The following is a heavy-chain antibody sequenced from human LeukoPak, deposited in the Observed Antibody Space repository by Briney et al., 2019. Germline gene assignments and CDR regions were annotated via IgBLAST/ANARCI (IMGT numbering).Heavy chain of an antibody. V-gene: IGHV3-30*18. J-gene: IGHJ5*02. CDR2: ISYDGSNK. CDR3: AKDSGGYDLNWFDP. CDR1: GFTFSSYG. Sequence: PGGSLRLSCAASGFTFSSYGMHWVRQAPGKGLEWVAVISYDGSNKYYADSVKGRFTISRDNSKNTLYLQMNSLRAEDTAVYYCAKDSGGYDLNWFDPWGQGTLVTVSS. D-gene: IGHD5-12*01.